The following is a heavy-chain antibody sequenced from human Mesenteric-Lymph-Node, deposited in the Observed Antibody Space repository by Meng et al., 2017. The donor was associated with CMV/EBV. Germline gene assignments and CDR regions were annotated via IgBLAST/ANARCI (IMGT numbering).Heavy chain of an antibody. Sequence: GGSLRLSCAASGFTVSSNYMSWVRQAPGKGLERVSVMSGSGGSTDYAASVKGRFTISRDNSKNTLYLQMNSLRAEDTAVYYCAKLSSTWLSEYFQHWGQGTLVTVSS. CDR3: AKLSSTWLSEYFQH. CDR2: MSGSGGST. CDR1: GFTVSSNY. J-gene: IGHJ1*01. V-gene: IGHV3-23*01. D-gene: IGHD6-13*01.